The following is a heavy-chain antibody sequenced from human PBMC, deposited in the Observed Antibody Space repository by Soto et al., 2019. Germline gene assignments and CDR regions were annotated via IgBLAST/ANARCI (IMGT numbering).Heavy chain of an antibody. CDR3: AKVYYGDYNYFDY. CDR1: GFTFSSYA. D-gene: IGHD4-17*01. J-gene: IGHJ4*02. V-gene: IGHV3-23*01. CDR2: ISGSGGST. Sequence: EVQLLESGGGLVQPGGSLRLSCAASGFTFSSYAMIWVRQAPGKGLEWVSAISGSGGSTYYADSVKGRFTISRDNSKNTLYLQMNSLRADDTAVYYCAKVYYGDYNYFDYWGQGTLVTVSS.